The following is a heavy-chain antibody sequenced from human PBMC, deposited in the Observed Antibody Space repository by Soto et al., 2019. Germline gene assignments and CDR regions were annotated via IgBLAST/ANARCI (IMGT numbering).Heavy chain of an antibody. CDR1: GGTFSSYA. CDR2: IIPIFGTA. Sequence: QVQLVQSGAEVKKPGSSVKVSCKASGGTFSSYAISWVRQAPGQGLEWMGGIIPIFGTANYAQKFQGRVTITANKSTSTAYMELSGLRSEDPAVYYCVANTKQGGGYYYDRMDVWGQGTTVTVSS. CDR3: VANTKQGGGYYYDRMDV. J-gene: IGHJ6*02. D-gene: IGHD5-12*01. V-gene: IGHV1-69*06.